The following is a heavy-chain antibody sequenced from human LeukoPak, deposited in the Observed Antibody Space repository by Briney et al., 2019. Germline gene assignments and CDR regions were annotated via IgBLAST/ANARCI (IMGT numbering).Heavy chain of an antibody. CDR1: GFTFSNYA. D-gene: IGHD2-2*01. CDR2: ISGSSGST. J-gene: IGHJ3*02. CDR3: ARDGHCSSTSCHGAFDI. Sequence: PGGSLRLSCAASGFTFSNYAMSWVRQAPGKGLEWVSAISGSSGSTYYADSVKGRFTISRDNSKKTLYLQMNSLRAEDTAVYYCARDGHCSSTSCHGAFDIWGQGTMVTVSS. V-gene: IGHV3-23*01.